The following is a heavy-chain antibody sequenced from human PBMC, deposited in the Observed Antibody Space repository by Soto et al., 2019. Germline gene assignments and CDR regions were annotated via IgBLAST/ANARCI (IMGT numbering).Heavy chain of an antibody. J-gene: IGHJ4*02. CDR2: ICGNNDNT. V-gene: IGHV3-23*01. CDR1: GFTFSSYA. Sequence: GGSLRLSCAASGFTFSSYAMSWVRQAPGKGLEWVSAICGNNDNTHYVESVKGRFTISRDNSKSTLSLQMNSLRAEDTAIYYCAKHSGDTCYSLLGYWGQGTLVTVSS. D-gene: IGHD2-15*01. CDR3: AKHSGDTCYSLLGY.